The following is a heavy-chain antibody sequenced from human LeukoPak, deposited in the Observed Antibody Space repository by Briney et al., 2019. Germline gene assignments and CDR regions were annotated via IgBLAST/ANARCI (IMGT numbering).Heavy chain of an antibody. CDR1: GDSISSYY. Sequence: SETLSLTCTVSGDSISSYYWSWIRQPPGKGLEWIGYIYYSGSTNYNPSLKSRVTISVDTSKNQFSLKLSSVTAADTAVYYCARVGGSSWYYYGMDVWGQGTTVTVSS. V-gene: IGHV4-59*01. D-gene: IGHD6-13*01. CDR3: ARVGGSSWYYYGMDV. CDR2: IYYSGST. J-gene: IGHJ6*02.